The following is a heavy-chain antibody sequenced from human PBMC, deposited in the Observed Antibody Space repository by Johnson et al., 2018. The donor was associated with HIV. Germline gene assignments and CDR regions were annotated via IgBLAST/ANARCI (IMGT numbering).Heavy chain of an antibody. J-gene: IGHJ3*02. CDR1: GFTFSSYG. D-gene: IGHD1-1*01. CDR3: ANFYTDNTLGLFGASDI. V-gene: IGHV3-30*19. CDR2: ISYYGSIK. Sequence: QVQLVESGGGVVQPGRSLRLSCAASGFTFSSYGMHWVRQAPGKGLAAVAVISYYGSIKSSADSVKGRLPISRDNSKNQLYLQMNSLRAEDTAVYYCANFYTDNTLGLFGASDIWGQGTMVTVSS.